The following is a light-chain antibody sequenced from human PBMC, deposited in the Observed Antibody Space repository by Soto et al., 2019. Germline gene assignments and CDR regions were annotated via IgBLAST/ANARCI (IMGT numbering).Light chain of an antibody. CDR3: QQYESSRT. J-gene: IGKJ1*01. V-gene: IGKV3-20*01. CDR1: QSISSTF. Sequence: EIVLTQSPGTLSLSPGEGATLSCRASQSISSTFLAWYQHKPGQAPRVLIYGASRRAAGIPDRFSGSGSGTDFTLTISRLEPEDFAVYYCQQYESSRTFGQGNKVEVK. CDR2: GAS.